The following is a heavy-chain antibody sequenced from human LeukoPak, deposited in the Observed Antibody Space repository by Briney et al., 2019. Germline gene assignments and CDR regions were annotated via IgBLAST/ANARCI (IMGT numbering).Heavy chain of an antibody. V-gene: IGHV3-43D*03. D-gene: IGHD1-26*01. CDR1: GFTFDEYA. J-gene: IGHJ4*02. Sequence: QAGGSLRLSCAASGFTFDEYAMHWVRQAPGMGLEWVSLISWDGGSTYYADSVKGRFTISRDNTRNSLFLQMNSLRPEDTALYYCAKDDTRGTHNRANGPGFDYWGQGTLVTVSS. CDR2: ISWDGGST. CDR3: AKDDTRGTHNRANGPGFDY.